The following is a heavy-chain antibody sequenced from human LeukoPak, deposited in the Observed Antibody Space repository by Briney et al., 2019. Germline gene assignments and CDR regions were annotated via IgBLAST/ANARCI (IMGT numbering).Heavy chain of an antibody. Sequence: SETLSLTCTVSGGSISSGDYYWSWIRQPPGKGLEWIGYIYYSGSTYYNPSLKSRVTISVDTSKNQFSLKLSSVTAADTAVYYCAREGLVVPAAEGAPDYWGQGTLVTVSS. CDR3: AREGLVVPAAEGAPDY. CDR1: GGSISSGDYY. D-gene: IGHD2-2*01. CDR2: IYYSGST. J-gene: IGHJ4*02. V-gene: IGHV4-30-4*08.